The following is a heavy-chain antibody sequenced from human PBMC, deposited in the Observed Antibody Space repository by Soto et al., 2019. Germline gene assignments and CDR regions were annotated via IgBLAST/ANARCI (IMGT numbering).Heavy chain of an antibody. CDR1: GGSISSGGYY. CDR2: SYYSGST. Sequence: QVQLQESGPGLVKPSQTLSLNCTVSGGSISSGGYYWSWIRQHPGKCLEWIGYSYYSGSTSDNPPPKSRVTISVDTSKNQFSLKLSSGTAADTAVYYCARDRRGYSYDYYYGMYVWGQGTTVTVSS. D-gene: IGHD5-18*01. V-gene: IGHV4-31*03. J-gene: IGHJ6*02. CDR3: ARDRRGYSYDYYYGMYV.